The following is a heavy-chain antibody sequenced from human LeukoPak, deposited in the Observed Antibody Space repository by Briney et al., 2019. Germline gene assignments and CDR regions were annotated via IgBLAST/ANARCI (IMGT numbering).Heavy chain of an antibody. D-gene: IGHD3-3*01. CDR3: ARLTSPSVRFLDWLTGYFDP. J-gene: IGHJ5*02. Sequence: GASLRLSCAASGFTFSSYAMSWVRQATGKGLEYVSAIMDSGGATYSADSVKGRFTISRDNSKNSVYLQMNSLRADDTAVYYCARLTSPSVRFLDWLTGYFDPRGQGALVTVSP. CDR1: GFTFSSYA. CDR2: IMDSGGAT. V-gene: IGHV3-23*01.